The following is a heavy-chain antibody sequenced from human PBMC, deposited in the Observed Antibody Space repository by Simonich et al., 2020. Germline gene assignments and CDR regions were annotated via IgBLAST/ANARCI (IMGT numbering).Heavy chain of an antibody. V-gene: IGHV3-48*03. CDR2: ISSSGSTI. D-gene: IGHD6-6*01. CDR3: ARDFRLQLVEIGTYYYYGMDV. CDR1: GFTFSSYE. J-gene: IGHJ6*02. Sequence: EVQLVESGGGLVQPGGSLRLSCAASGFTFSSYEMNWVRQAAGKGLEWVSYISSSGSTIYYADSVKGRCTIPRDNAKNSLYLQMNSLRAEDTAVYYCARDFRLQLVEIGTYYYYGMDVWGQGTTVTVSS.